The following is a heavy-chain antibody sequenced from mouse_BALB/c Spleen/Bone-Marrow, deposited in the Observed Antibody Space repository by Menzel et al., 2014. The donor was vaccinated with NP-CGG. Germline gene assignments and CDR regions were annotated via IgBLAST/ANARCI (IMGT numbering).Heavy chain of an antibody. D-gene: IGHD6-2*01. CDR3: AGRGSLPGGIIY. CDR2: ISSGSNTI. J-gene: IGHJ3*01. CDR1: GFTFSNFG. V-gene: IGHV5-17*02. Sequence: EVKLMESGGGLVQPGGSRKLSCAASGFTFSNFGMHWVRQAPEKGLEWVAYISSGSNTIDYAVTVKGLFTISRDNPKNTVFMQMTRLRLEEAENYYCAGRGSLPGGIIYWGQGTLVTVSA.